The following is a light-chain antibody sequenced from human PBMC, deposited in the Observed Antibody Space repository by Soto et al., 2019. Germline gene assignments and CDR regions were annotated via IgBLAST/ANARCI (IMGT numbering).Light chain of an antibody. J-gene: IGKJ4*01. CDR3: QQFNNWPHT. Sequence: EIEMTQSPSTLSASPGERATLTCRASQSISSDLTWYQQKPGKAPKLLIYAASTIDTGISARFSGSGSGTEFTLTISSLQSEDFAVYYCQQFNNWPHTFGEGTKVEIK. CDR1: QSISSD. CDR2: AAS. V-gene: IGKV3-15*01.